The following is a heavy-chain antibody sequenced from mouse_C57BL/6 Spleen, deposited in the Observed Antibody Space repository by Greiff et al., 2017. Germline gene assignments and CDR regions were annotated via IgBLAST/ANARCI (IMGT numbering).Heavy chain of an antibody. CDR2: IDPSDSYT. CDR3: ARGGFAY. J-gene: IGHJ3*01. CDR1: GYTFTSYW. Sequence: QVQLQQPGAELVRPGTSVKLSCKASGYTFTSYWMHWVKQRPGQGLEWIGVIDPSDSYTNYNQKFKGKATLTVDTSSSTAYMQLSSLTSEDSAVYCCARGGFAYWGQGTLVTVSA. V-gene: IGHV1-59*01.